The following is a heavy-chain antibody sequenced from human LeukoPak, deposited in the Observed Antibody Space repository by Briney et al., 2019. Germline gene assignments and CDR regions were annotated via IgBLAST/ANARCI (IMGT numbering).Heavy chain of an antibody. CDR2: IKGDGGTT. CDR3: ARGGGGLGY. D-gene: IGHD3-16*01. V-gene: IGHV3-74*01. Sequence: GRSLRLSCAASGFTFSSFWMHWVRQAPGKGLEWVSSIKGDGGTTNYADSVKGRFTISRDNAKNTLYLQMNSLRAEDTAVYYCARGGGGLGYWGQGTLVTVS. CDR1: GFTFSSFW. J-gene: IGHJ4*02.